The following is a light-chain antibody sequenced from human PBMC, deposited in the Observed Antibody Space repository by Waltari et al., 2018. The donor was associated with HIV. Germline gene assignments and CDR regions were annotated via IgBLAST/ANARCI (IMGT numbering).Light chain of an antibody. V-gene: IGKV1-5*03. J-gene: IGKJ2*01. Sequence: DVQMTQSASTLSASIGDRVSITCRASQNVGNWLAWYQQKPGKAPSLLISKASTLQIGVPTNFSGSGSGTHFTLTISGLRPDDFATYYCQQYNKFPITFGQGTKL. CDR3: QQYNKFPIT. CDR1: QNVGNW. CDR2: KAS.